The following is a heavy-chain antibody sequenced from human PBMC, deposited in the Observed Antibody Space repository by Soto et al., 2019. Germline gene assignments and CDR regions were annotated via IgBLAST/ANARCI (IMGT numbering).Heavy chain of an antibody. CDR3: ARVSLVSGFDY. D-gene: IGHD2-2*01. CDR2: IYSGGST. J-gene: IGHJ4*02. CDR1: GFIVSSYY. V-gene: IGHV3-53*01. Sequence: EVQLVESGGGLIQPGGSLRLSCAGSGFIVSSYYMSWVRQAPGKGLEWISVIYSGGSTYYADSVKGRFTISRDNSENTLYLQLNSLRAEDTAVYYCARVSLVSGFDYWGQGTLVTVSS.